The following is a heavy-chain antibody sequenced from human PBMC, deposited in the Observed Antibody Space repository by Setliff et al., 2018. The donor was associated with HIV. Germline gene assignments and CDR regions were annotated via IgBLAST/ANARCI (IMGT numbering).Heavy chain of an antibody. CDR2: IYWDDDK. CDR1: GFSLSTSGKR. J-gene: IGHJ4*02. Sequence: SGPTLVNPTQTLTLTCTFSGFSLSTSGKRVTWNRQPPGKSLEWLALIYWDDDKHYSPSLKTRLTVTKDTSKNQVVFTMTNMDPVDTATYYCAHRADSYNPFDHWGQGTLVTVS. V-gene: IGHV2-5*08. D-gene: IGHD1-26*01. CDR3: AHRADSYNPFDH.